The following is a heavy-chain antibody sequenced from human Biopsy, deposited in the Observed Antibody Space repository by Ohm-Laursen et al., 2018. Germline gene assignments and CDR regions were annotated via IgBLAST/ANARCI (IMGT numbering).Heavy chain of an antibody. CDR2: TYKGGNT. Sequence: SETLSLTCTVSGGSFTGHYWTWIRQPAGKGLEWIGHTYKGGNTNHSPSLKSRVSMSVDTSKNQLSLTLRSVTAADTAVYYCARDLPSSYYYAMDVWGQGTTVTVSS. CDR1: GGSFTGHY. J-gene: IGHJ6*02. V-gene: IGHV4-4*07. CDR3: ARDLPSSYYYAMDV.